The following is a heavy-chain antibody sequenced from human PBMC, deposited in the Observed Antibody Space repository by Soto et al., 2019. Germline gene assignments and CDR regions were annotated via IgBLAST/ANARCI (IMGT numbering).Heavy chain of an antibody. J-gene: IGHJ6*02. CDR1: GGTFSSYA. Sequence: QVQLVQSGAEVKKPASSVKVSCKASGGTFSSYAISLVRQAPGQGLEWMVGIIPIFGTANYAQQFQGRVTITADESTSTAYMELSSLRSEDTAVYYCARAGLRARATYGMDVWGQGTKVTGSS. CDR2: IIPIFGTA. V-gene: IGHV1-69*12. CDR3: ARAGLRARATYGMDV.